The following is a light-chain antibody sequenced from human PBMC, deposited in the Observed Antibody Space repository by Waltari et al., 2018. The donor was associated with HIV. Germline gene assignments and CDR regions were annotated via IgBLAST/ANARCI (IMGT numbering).Light chain of an antibody. CDR2: DVS. V-gene: IGLV2-14*03. CDR1: SSDVGGYIY. J-gene: IGLJ1*01. CDR3: SSYTSSSTYV. Sequence: QSALTQPASVSGSPGQSITISCTGTSSDVGGYIYVSWYQRHPGKAPKLMIYDVSNRPSGVSNRFSGLQAEDEADYYCSSYTSSSTYVFGTGTKVTVL.